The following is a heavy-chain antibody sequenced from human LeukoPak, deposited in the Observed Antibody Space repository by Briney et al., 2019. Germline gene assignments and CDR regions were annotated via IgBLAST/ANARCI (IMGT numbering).Heavy chain of an antibody. Sequence: SETLSLTCTVSGDSFSSGFHYWSWIRQPPGKGLEWIGYIYYSGSTNYNPSLKSRVTISVDTSKNQFSLKLSSVTAADTAVYYCARLVYYDSSGYPDWGQGTLVTVSS. J-gene: IGHJ4*02. V-gene: IGHV4-61*01. CDR1: GDSFSSGFHY. D-gene: IGHD3-22*01. CDR2: IYYSGST. CDR3: ARLVYYDSSGYPD.